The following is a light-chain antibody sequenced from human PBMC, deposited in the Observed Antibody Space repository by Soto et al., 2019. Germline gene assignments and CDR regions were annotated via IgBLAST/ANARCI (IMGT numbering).Light chain of an antibody. CDR1: QSVSSSY. CDR2: RAS. CDR3: QQYGSSGT. V-gene: IGKV3-20*01. J-gene: IGKJ1*01. Sequence: EIVLTQSPGTLSLSPGERATLSCRASQSVSSSYLAWYQQKPGQAPRLLIYRASSRATGIPDRFSGSGSGTEFTLTISRLEPEDFAVYYCQQYGSSGTFGQGTKVDIK.